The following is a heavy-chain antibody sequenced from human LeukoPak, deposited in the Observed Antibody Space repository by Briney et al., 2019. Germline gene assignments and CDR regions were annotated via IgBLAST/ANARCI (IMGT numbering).Heavy chain of an antibody. D-gene: IGHD6-19*01. CDR2: ISPYNGNT. V-gene: IGHV1-18*01. CDR3: ARAGSGSGWYFDY. CDR1: GYTFTTYT. Sequence: ASVKVSCKASGYTFTTYTISWVRQAPGQGLEWMGWISPYNGNTNYAQKLQGRVTMTTDTSTSTAYMELRGLRFNDTAVYYCARAGSGSGWYFDYWGQGTLVTVSS. J-gene: IGHJ4*02.